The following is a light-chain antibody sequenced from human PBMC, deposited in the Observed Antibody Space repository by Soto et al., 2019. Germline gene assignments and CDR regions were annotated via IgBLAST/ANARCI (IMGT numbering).Light chain of an antibody. V-gene: IGKV3-20*01. CDR3: QQYGSSPST. J-gene: IGKJ2*01. Sequence: EIVSTQSPGTQSLSPGERATLSCRVSQSVSSSYLAWYQQKPGQAPRLLIYGASPRATGIPDRFSGSGSGTDFTLTISRLEPEDFAVYYCQQYGSSPSTFGQGTKLEIK. CDR1: QSVSSSY. CDR2: GAS.